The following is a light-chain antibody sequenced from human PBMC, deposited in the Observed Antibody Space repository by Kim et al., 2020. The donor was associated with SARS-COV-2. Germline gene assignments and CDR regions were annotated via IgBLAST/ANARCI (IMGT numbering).Light chain of an antibody. V-gene: IGLV3-1*01. J-gene: IGLJ3*02. CDR3: PAWDSSLWV. CDR2: QDS. Sequence: SYELTQPPSVSVSPGQTASITCSGDKLGDKYACWYQQKPGQSPVLVIYQDSKRPSGIPERFSGSNSGNTATLTISGTQAMDEADYYCPAWDSSLWVFVGG. CDR1: KLGDKY.